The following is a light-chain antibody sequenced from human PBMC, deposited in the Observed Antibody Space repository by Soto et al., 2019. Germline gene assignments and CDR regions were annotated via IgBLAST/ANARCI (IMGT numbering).Light chain of an antibody. V-gene: IGKV1-9*01. Sequence: IQLTQSPSSLSASVGDRVTITCLASQGITSYLAWYQKKPGKAPKLLIYAASTLQSGVPSRFSGSGSGTDFTLTVSSLQPEDFATYYCQQLNDYPLTFGGGTKVDIK. CDR3: QQLNDYPLT. CDR2: AAS. CDR1: QGITSY. J-gene: IGKJ4*01.